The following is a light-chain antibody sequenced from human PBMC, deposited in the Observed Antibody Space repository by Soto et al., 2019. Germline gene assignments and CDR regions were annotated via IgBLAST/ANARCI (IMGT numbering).Light chain of an antibody. CDR1: SSDVGSYNL. V-gene: IGLV2-23*01. Sequence: QSALTQPASVSGSPGQSITISCTGTSSDVGSYNLVSWYQQYPGKAPKLLIYESSKRPSGVSNRFSGSKSGNTASLTISGLQAEDEADYYCCSYAGSGTYVFGTGTKLTVL. J-gene: IGLJ1*01. CDR2: ESS. CDR3: CSYAGSGTYV.